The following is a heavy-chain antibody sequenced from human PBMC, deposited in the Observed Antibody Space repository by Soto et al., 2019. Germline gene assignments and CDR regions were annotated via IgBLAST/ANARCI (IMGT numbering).Heavy chain of an antibody. J-gene: IGHJ4*02. D-gene: IGHD3-22*01. CDR3: ARVGYYDSSGYSAFDY. CDR2: INPSGGST. CDR1: GYTFTSYY. V-gene: IGHV1-46*01. Sequence: ASVKVSFKASGYTFTSYYMHWVRQAPGQGLEWMGIINPSGGSTSYAQKFQGRVTMTRDTSTSTVYMELSSLRSEDTAVYYCARVGYYDSSGYSAFDYWGQGTLVTVSS.